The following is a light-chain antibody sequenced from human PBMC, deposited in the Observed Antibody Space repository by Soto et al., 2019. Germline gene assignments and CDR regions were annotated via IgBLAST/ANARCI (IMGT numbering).Light chain of an antibody. CDR1: SSDVGGYNF. J-gene: IGLJ1*01. Sequence: QSVLTQPPSASGSPGQSVTISCTGTSSDVGGYNFVSWYQQHTGKAPQLIIYEVTKRPSGVPDRSSGSKSGNTASLTVSGLQTEDEADYYCSSYAATNNDVFGSGTKVTVL. CDR3: SSYAATNNDV. CDR2: EVT. V-gene: IGLV2-8*01.